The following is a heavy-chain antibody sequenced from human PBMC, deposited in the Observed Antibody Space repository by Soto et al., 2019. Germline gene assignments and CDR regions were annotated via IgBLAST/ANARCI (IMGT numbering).Heavy chain of an antibody. Sequence: SETLSLTCTVSGGSISSYYWSWIRQPPGKGLEWIGYIYYSGSTNYNPSLKSRVTISVDTSKNQFSLKLSSVTAADTAIYYCARAGRDGYSYNKLDYWGQGTLVTVSS. V-gene: IGHV4-59*01. D-gene: IGHD4-4*01. CDR2: IYYSGST. J-gene: IGHJ4*02. CDR1: GGSISSYY. CDR3: ARAGRDGYSYNKLDY.